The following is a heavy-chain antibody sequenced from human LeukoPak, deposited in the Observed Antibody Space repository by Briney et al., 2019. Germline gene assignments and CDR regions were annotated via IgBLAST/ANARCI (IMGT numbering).Heavy chain of an antibody. Sequence: SVQVSCKASGYSFIRYHIHWVRQAPGQGLEWMGGIIPIFGTANYAQKFQGRVTITADESTSTAYMELSSLRSEDTAVYYCARNMGASNSILNWFDPWGQGTLVTVSS. CDR3: ARNMGASNSILNWFDP. D-gene: IGHD4-11*01. CDR2: IIPIFGTA. V-gene: IGHV1-69*13. CDR1: GYSFIRYH. J-gene: IGHJ5*02.